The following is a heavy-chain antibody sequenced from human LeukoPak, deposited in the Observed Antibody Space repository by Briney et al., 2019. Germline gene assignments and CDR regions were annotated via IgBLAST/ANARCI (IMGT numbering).Heavy chain of an antibody. CDR1: GFTFSSYA. V-gene: IGHV3-23*01. CDR2: ISGGGGTT. Sequence: GGSLRLSCAASGFTFSSYAMSWGRQPPGEGVEWGSAISGGGGTTFFADSVKGRFTISRDNSKNTLYLQMNSLRVEDTAVYYCAKNGRVGADYYYYMDVWGKGTTVTVSS. CDR3: AKNGRVGADYYYYMDV. D-gene: IGHD1-26*01. J-gene: IGHJ6*03.